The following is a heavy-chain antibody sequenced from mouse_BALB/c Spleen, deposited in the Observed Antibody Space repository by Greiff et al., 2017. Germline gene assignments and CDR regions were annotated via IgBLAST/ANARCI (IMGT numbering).Heavy chain of an antibody. Sequence: VQLKQSGPELVKPGASVKISCKASGYTFTDYNMDWVKQRLGKSLEWIGDINPNNGGTIYNQKFKGKATLTVDKSSSTAYMELRSLTSEDTAVYYGAKIYGKDDAMDYWGQGTSVTVSS. J-gene: IGHJ4*01. CDR1: GYTFTDYN. D-gene: IGHD1-1*02. CDR3: AKIYGKDDAMDY. CDR2: INPNNGGT. V-gene: IGHV1-18*01.